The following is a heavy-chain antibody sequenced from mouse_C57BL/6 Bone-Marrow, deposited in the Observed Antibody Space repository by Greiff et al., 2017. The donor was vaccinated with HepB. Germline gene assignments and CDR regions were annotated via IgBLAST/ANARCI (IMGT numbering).Heavy chain of an antibody. Sequence: VKLVESGPGLVAPSQSLSITCTVSGFSLTSYAISWVRQPPGKGLEWLGVIWTGGGTNYNSALKSRLSISKDNSKSQVFLKMNSLQTDDTARYYCARKRAAQATLYAMDYWGQGTSVTVSS. J-gene: IGHJ4*01. V-gene: IGHV2-9-1*01. CDR3: ARKRAAQATLYAMDY. CDR1: GFSLTSYA. CDR2: IWTGGGT. D-gene: IGHD3-2*02.